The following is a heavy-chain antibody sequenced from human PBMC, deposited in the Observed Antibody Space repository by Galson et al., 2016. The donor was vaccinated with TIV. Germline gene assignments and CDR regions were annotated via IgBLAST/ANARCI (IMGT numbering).Heavy chain of an antibody. J-gene: IGHJ4*02. CDR2: IIPVFPTP. CDR1: GGTFSSYA. D-gene: IGHD2-8*02. V-gene: IGHV1-69*13. CDR3: ASRYTTGSYYFDY. Sequence: SVKVSCKASGGTFSSYAISWVRQAPGQGLEWMGGIIPVFPTPNYAQKFQGRVTISADVSTSTTYMELTSLRSEDTAIYYCASRYTTGSYYFDYWGQGTLVTVSS.